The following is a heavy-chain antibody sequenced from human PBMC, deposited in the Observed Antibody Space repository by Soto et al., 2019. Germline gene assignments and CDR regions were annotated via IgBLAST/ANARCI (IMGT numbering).Heavy chain of an antibody. J-gene: IGHJ5*02. D-gene: IGHD2-15*01. Sequence: GGSRRVSCAASGFTFSSYSMNWGRQAPGKGLEWVSSISSSSYIYYADSVKGRFTISRDNAKNSLYLQMNSLRAEDTAVYYCARDRRAGVVAAPDWFDPWGQGTLVTVSS. V-gene: IGHV3-21*01. CDR1: GFTFSSYS. CDR3: ARDRRAGVVAAPDWFDP. CDR2: ISSSSYI.